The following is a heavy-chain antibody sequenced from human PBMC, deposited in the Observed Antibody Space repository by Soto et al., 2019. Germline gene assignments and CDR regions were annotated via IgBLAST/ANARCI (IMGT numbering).Heavy chain of an antibody. Sequence: ASVKVSCKASGYTFSNYDINWVRQAPGQGLEWMGWISAYNGDTNYAQKLQGRVTMTTDTSTSTAYMELRSLRSDDTAVYYCARSGLPDPVVVVGHTPFDPWGQGTLVTVSS. CDR2: ISAYNGDT. CDR3: ARSGLPDPVVVVGHTPFDP. V-gene: IGHV1-18*01. CDR1: GYTFSNYD. D-gene: IGHD2-15*01. J-gene: IGHJ5*02.